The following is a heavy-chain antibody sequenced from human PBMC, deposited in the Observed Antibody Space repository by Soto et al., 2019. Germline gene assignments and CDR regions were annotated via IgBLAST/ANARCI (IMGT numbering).Heavy chain of an antibody. D-gene: IGHD6-13*01. CDR3: ARDRYSSSWYGSRGRGNWFDP. J-gene: IGHJ5*02. V-gene: IGHV1-69*13. CDR2: IIPIFGTA. Sequence: GASVKVSCKASGGTFSSYAISWVRQAPGQGLEWMGGIIPIFGTANYAQKFQGRVTITADESTSTAYMELSSLRSEDTAVYYCARDRYSSSWYGSRGRGNWFDPWGQGTLVTVSS. CDR1: GGTFSSYA.